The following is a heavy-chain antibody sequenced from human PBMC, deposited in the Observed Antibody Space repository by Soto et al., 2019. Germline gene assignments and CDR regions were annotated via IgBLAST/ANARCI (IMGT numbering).Heavy chain of an antibody. CDR2: IRSKAKNYAT. J-gene: IGHJ4*02. CDR1: GITVSDSS. V-gene: IGHV3-73*02. CDR3: ARQRGGGILYYFDY. Sequence: EGQLVESGGGLVQPGGSLRLSCGASGITVSDSSIHWVRQASGKGLEWLGRIRSKAKNYATTYTASVKGRFAFSRADSKNTAFLQLHSLTTEYTALYYCARQRGGGILYYFDYWGQGTLVTVSS. D-gene: IGHD1-26*01.